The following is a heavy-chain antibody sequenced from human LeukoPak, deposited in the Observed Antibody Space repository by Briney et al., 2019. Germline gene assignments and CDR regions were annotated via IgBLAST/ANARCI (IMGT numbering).Heavy chain of an antibody. D-gene: IGHD2-21*01. Sequence: GASVKVSCKASGYIFTDYYMHWVRQAPGQELGWMGRINPNSGGTNYAQKFQGRVAMTRDTSISTAYMELSRLRSDDTAVYYCARTYCGGDCYLNDAFDIWGQGTMVTVSS. V-gene: IGHV1-2*06. CDR3: ARTYCGGDCYLNDAFDI. CDR1: GYIFTDYY. CDR2: INPNSGGT. J-gene: IGHJ3*02.